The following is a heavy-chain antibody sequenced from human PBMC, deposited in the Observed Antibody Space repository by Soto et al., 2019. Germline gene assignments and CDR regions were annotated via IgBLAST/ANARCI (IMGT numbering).Heavy chain of an antibody. CDR2: IGSKANNYAA. CDR3: ARVVYAFWSGHPKGLDY. CDR1: GFTFSGSA. V-gene: IGHV3-73*02. D-gene: IGHD3-3*01. Sequence: EVQLVESGGGLVQPGGSLKLSCAASGFTFSGSALPWVRQASGKGLEWVGRIGSKANNYAAAYAVSLKGRFTISRDDSRNTAYLQMSSLKTEDTAVYYCARVVYAFWSGHPKGLDYWGQGTVVTVSS. J-gene: IGHJ4*02.